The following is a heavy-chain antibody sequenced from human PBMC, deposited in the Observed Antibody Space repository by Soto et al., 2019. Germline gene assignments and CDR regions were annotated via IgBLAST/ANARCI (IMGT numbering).Heavy chain of an antibody. CDR1: GFTFSSYG. CDR3: ARSGIAVAGRSYFDY. CDR2: IWYDGSNK. Sequence: VQLVESGGGVVQPGRSLRLSCAASGFTFSSYGMHWVRQAPGKGLEWVAVIWYDGSNKYYADSVKGRFTISRDNSKNTLYLQMNSLRAEDTAVYYCARSGIAVAGRSYFDYWGQGTLVTVSS. J-gene: IGHJ4*02. V-gene: IGHV3-33*01. D-gene: IGHD6-19*01.